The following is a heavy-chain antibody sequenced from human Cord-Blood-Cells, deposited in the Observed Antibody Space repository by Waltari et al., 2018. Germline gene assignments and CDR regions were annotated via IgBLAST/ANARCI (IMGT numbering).Heavy chain of an antibody. V-gene: IGHV5-51*01. CDR1: GYSFTSYW. Sequence: EVQPVQSGAEVKQPGESLKTSCKGSGYSFTSYWIGWVRQRPGKGLEWMGIIYPGDADTRYSPSFQGQVTISAGKSISTAYLQWSSLKASDTAMYYCARHWVVPAAISAFDIWGQGTMVTVSS. J-gene: IGHJ3*02. D-gene: IGHD2-2*02. CDR2: IYPGDADT. CDR3: ARHWVVPAAISAFDI.